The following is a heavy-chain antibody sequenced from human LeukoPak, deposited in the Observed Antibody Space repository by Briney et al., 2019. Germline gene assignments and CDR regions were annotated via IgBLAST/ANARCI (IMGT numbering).Heavy chain of an antibody. CDR1: GFTFSSYE. CDR3: TTVLLSSLSDSTNSPFDP. CDR2: ISSSGSTI. V-gene: IGHV3-48*03. J-gene: IGHJ5*02. Sequence: GGSLRLSCAASGFTFSSYEMNWVRQAPGKGLEWVSYISSSGSTIYYADSVKGRFTISRENAKKSLYVQMNRLKNEDTAVYYCTTVLLSSLSDSTNSPFDPWGQGTLVTVSS. D-gene: IGHD2-15*01.